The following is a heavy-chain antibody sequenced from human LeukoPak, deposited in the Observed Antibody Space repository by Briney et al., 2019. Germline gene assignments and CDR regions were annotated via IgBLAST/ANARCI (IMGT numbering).Heavy chain of an antibody. CDR2: ISGSGGTT. J-gene: IGHJ4*02. CDR1: GFTFSSYG. D-gene: IGHD1-26*01. CDR3: AKVGSSGSYYFDY. V-gene: IGHV3-23*01. Sequence: QPGGSLRLSCAASGFTFSSYGMSWVRQAPGKGLEWVSDISGSGGTTYYADSVKGRFTISRDNSKNTLYLQMNSLRAEDTAVYYCAKVGSSGSYYFDYWGQGTLVTVSS.